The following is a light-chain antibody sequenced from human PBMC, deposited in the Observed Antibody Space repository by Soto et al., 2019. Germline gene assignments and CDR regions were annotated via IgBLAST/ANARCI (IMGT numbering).Light chain of an antibody. J-gene: IGKJ1*01. Sequence: EIVVTQSPATLSLSPGERATLSCRASQSVSSYLAWYQQKPGQAPRLLIYDASNRAPGIQARFSGSGSGTDLTLTISSLKAEDVAFYFSYQYELSPPWTLGRGTKGDIK. CDR2: DAS. CDR3: YQYELSPPWT. CDR1: QSVSSY. V-gene: IGKV3-11*01.